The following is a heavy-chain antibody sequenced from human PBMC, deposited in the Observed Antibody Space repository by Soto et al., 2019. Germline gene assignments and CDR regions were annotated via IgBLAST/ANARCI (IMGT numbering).Heavy chain of an antibody. D-gene: IGHD6-6*01. CDR2: IYYSGNT. Sequence: PSETLSLTCTVSGGSISSYYWSWIRRPPGKGLEWIGYIYYSGNTNYNPSLKSRVTISVDTSKNQFSLKLSSVTAADTAVYYCARWRLTLSPHSDSSSNKDIDYWDQGTLVTVSS. CDR3: ARWRLTLSPHSDSSSNKDIDY. J-gene: IGHJ4*02. V-gene: IGHV4-59*12. CDR1: GGSISSYY.